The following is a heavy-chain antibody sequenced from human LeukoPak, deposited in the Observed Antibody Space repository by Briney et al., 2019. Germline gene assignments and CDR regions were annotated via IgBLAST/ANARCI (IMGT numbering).Heavy chain of an antibody. CDR1: GGSISSYY. CDR3: ARGSSSWHDADWFDP. J-gene: IGHJ5*02. V-gene: IGHV4-59*01. CDR2: IYYSGST. Sequence: SGTLSLTCTVSGGSISSYYWSWIRQPPGKGLEWIGYIYYSGSTNYNPSLKSRVTISVDTSKNQFSLKLSSVTAADTAVYYCARGSSSWHDADWFDPWGQGTLVTVSS. D-gene: IGHD6-13*01.